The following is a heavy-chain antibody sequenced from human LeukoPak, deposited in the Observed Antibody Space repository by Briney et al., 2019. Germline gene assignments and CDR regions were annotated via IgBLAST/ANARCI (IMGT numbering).Heavy chain of an antibody. Sequence: ASVKVSCKASGYTFTGYYMHWVRQAPGQGLEWMGWINPNSGGTNYAQEFQGRVTMTRDTSISTAYMELSRLRSDDTAVYYCARDPDYSSSWYDYWGQGTLVTVSS. J-gene: IGHJ4*02. CDR3: ARDPDYSSSWYDY. CDR2: INPNSGGT. V-gene: IGHV1-2*02. CDR1: GYTFTGYY. D-gene: IGHD6-13*01.